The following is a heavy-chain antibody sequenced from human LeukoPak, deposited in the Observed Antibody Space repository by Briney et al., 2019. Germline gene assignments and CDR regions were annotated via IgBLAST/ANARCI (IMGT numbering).Heavy chain of an antibody. V-gene: IGHV3-23*01. CDR2: ISATGSTT. D-gene: IGHD3-3*01. CDR3: AKGAYYAD. J-gene: IGHJ4*02. Sequence: PGGSLRLSCAASGFTFSTYAMTWVRQAPGKGLESVSLISATGSTTYYAESVRGRFTISRDNSKNTLYLQMNTLRVEDTAMYYCAKGAYYADWGQGTLVTVSS. CDR1: GFTFSTYA.